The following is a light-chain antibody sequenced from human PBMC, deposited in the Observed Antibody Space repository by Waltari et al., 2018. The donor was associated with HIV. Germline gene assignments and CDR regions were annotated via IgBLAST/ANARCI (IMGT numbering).Light chain of an antibody. J-gene: IGLJ1*01. V-gene: IGLV5-45*02. CDR1: SGINVASYR. CDR2: YKSDSDV. CDR3: MIWHSNAYV. Sequence: QAVLTQPSSLSAPPGTSASLTCTLRSGINVASYRIYWYQQRSGTPPQYRLTYKSDSDVQRGSGVPSRFSASKDASANAGILLISGIQSEDEADYYCMIWHSNAYVFGSGTKVTV.